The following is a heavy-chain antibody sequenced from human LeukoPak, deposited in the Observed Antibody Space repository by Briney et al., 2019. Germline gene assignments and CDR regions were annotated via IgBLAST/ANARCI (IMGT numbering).Heavy chain of an antibody. CDR1: GFTFNNYA. CDR2: ISYDGRNK. J-gene: IGHJ4*02. CDR3: ARERPPGSTVPYFDY. Sequence: GRSLRLSCAASGFTFNNYAMHWVRQAPGKGLDWMAVISYDGRNKYYADSVKGRITISRDNSKNTLYLEMNSLRAEDTALYFCARERPPGSTVPYFDYWGQGSLVTVSP. D-gene: IGHD4-17*01. V-gene: IGHV3-30*04.